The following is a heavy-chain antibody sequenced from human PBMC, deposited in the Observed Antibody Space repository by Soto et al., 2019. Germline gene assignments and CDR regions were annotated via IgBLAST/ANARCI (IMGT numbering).Heavy chain of an antibody. J-gene: IGHJ4*02. Sequence: QVQLVQSGAEEMKPGASVKVSCKASGYTLTRYSIHWVRQAPGQRLEWMGWINAGKGNTKFSQKFQGRVTITRDTSASTAYMELRGLRSEDTAVYYCAILGTYYFDNSDNYFDFWGQGTLVTVSS. V-gene: IGHV1-3*05. CDR2: INAGKGNT. CDR3: AILGTYYFDNSDNYFDF. CDR1: GYTLTRYS. D-gene: IGHD3-22*01.